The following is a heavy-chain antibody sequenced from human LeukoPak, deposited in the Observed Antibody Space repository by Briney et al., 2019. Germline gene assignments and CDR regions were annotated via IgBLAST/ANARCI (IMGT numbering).Heavy chain of an antibody. Sequence: PGGSLRLSCAASGFTFSSYAMHWVCQAPGKGLEWVAVISYDGSNKYYADSVKGRFTISRDNAKNSLYLQMNSLRAEDTAVYYCARSTRSSGSLLDYWGQGTLVTVSS. CDR1: GFTFSSYA. J-gene: IGHJ4*02. CDR3: ARSTRSSGSLLDY. V-gene: IGHV3-30-3*01. CDR2: ISYDGSNK. D-gene: IGHD3-22*01.